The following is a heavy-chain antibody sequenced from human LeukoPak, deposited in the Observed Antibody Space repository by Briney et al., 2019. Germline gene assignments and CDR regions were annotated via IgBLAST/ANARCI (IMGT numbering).Heavy chain of an antibody. Sequence: GGSLRLSCAASGFTFSRYWMHWVRQTPGKGLVWVSLINSDGTTTFYADSVKGRFTISRDNARNTLYLQMSSLRAEDTAVYYCTRDRGARGRGLAWGQGTQVTVSS. CDR3: TRDRGARGRGLA. CDR2: INSDGTTT. V-gene: IGHV3-74*01. D-gene: IGHD3-10*01. J-gene: IGHJ5*02. CDR1: GFTFSRYW.